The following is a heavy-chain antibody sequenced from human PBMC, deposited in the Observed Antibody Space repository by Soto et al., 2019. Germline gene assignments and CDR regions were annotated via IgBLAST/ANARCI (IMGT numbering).Heavy chain of an antibody. CDR3: ARGGWLRSSSRYGMDV. J-gene: IGHJ6*02. CDR2: IKQDGSEK. D-gene: IGHD5-12*01. Sequence: GGSLRLSCAASGFTFSSYWMSWVRQAPGKGLEWVANIKQDGSEKYYVDSVKGRFTISRDNAKNSLYLQMNSLRAEDTAVYYCARGGWLRSSSRYGMDVWGQGTTVTVSS. V-gene: IGHV3-7*05. CDR1: GFTFSSYW.